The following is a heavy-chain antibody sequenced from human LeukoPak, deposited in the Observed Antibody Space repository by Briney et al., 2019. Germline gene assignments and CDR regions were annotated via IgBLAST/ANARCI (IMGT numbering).Heavy chain of an antibody. CDR3: AASGRSRAAGAFDI. Sequence: SETLSLTCAVSGGSISSSNWWSWVRQPPGKGLEWIGEIYHSGSTNYNPSLKSRVTISVDTSKNQFSLKLSSVTAADTAVYYCAASGRSRAAGAFDIWGQGTMVTVSS. V-gene: IGHV4-4*02. J-gene: IGHJ3*02. CDR1: GGSISSSNW. D-gene: IGHD6-13*01. CDR2: IYHSGST.